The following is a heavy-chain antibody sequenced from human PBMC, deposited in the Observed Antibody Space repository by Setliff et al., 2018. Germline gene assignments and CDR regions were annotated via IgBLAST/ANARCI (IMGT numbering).Heavy chain of an antibody. V-gene: IGHV4-4*08. CDR3: ARGVSSVSWTPRY. CDR1: GDSTNDNH. J-gene: IGHJ4*02. CDR2: IYTSGGT. D-gene: IGHD6-19*01. Sequence: SETLSLTCNVSGDSTNDNHWTWIRQPPGKGLEWIGYIYTSGGTNYNPSLKSRVTISVDMSKNQFSLKLSSVIAADTAVYYCARGVSSVSWTPRYWGRGILVTV.